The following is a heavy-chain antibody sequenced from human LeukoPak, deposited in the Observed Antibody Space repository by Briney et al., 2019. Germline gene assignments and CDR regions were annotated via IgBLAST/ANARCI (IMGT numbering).Heavy chain of an antibody. V-gene: IGHV3-30*18. CDR3: AKLYCSSTSCTDY. D-gene: IGHD2-2*01. CDR2: ISYDGSNK. J-gene: IGHJ4*02. CDR1: GFTFSSYG. Sequence: GRSLRLSCAASGFTFSSYGMHWVRQAPGKGLEWVAVISYDGSNKYYADSVKGRFTISRDNSKNTLYLQMNSLRVEDTAVYYCAKLYCSSTSCTDYWGQGTLVTVSS.